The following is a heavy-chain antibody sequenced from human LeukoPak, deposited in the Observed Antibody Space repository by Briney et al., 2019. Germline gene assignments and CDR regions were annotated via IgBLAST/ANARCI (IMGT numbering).Heavy chain of an antibody. Sequence: ASVKVSCKASGHTLTVHYIHWVRQGPGQGLEWMGWISAYNGNTNYAQKLQGRVTMTTDTSTSTAYMELRSLRSDDTAVYYCARGPAWDYWGQGTLVTVSS. CDR1: GHTLTVHY. CDR3: ARGPAWDY. CDR2: ISAYNGNT. J-gene: IGHJ4*02. V-gene: IGHV1-18*04.